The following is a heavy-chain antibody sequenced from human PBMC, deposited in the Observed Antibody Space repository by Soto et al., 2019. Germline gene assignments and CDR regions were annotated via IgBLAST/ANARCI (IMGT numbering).Heavy chain of an antibody. D-gene: IGHD3-22*01. J-gene: IGHJ6*02. CDR2: INPSGGST. V-gene: IGHV1-46*01. CDR3: ARERITMIVVASSGGMDV. CDR1: GYTFTSYY. Sequence: ASVKVSCKASGYTFTSYYMHWVRQAPGQGLEWMGIINPSGGSTSYAQKFQGRVTMTRDTSTSTAYMELSSLRSEDTAVYYCARERITMIVVASSGGMDVWGQGTTVTVSS.